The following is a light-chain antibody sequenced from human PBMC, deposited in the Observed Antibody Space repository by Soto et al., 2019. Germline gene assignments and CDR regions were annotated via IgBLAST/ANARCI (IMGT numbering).Light chain of an antibody. CDR1: QSISNW. V-gene: IGKV1-5*01. CDR2: DAS. J-gene: IGKJ2*01. Sequence: DIQMTQSPSTLSASVGDRVTITCRASQSISNWLAWYQQKPGKAPKLLIYDASSLESGVPSRFSGSGSGTEFTLIINTLQPYDFAAYCCLQFNTYPYTFGQGTKLEIK. CDR3: LQFNTYPYT.